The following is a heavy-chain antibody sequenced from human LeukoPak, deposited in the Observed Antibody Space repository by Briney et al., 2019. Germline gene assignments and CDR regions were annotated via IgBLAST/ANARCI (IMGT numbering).Heavy chain of an antibody. Sequence: GGSLRLSCAASGFTFNGYWMSWVRQAPGKGLEWVANINQDGSLKYYVDSVKGRFTISRDNAKNSLYLQMNSLRAEDTAFYYCARDLRTGYTYGYPLDYWGQGTLLTVSS. CDR3: ARDLRTGYTYGYPLDY. CDR2: INQDGSLK. V-gene: IGHV3-7*01. CDR1: GFTFNGYW. D-gene: IGHD5-18*01. J-gene: IGHJ4*02.